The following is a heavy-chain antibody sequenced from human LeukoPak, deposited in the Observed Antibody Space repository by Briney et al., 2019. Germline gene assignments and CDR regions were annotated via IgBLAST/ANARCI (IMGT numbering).Heavy chain of an antibody. V-gene: IGHV3-53*01. J-gene: IGHJ4*02. CDR2: IYNGGST. CDR3: ARKTDHQTGGDY. D-gene: IGHD1-1*01. Sequence: PSETLSRTCTVSGGSISSGAYYWSWVRQAPGKGLEWLSVIYNGGSTYYADSVKGRFTISRDNSKNTLYLQMNSLRAEDTAVYYCARKTDHQTGGDYWGQGTLVTVSS. CDR1: GGSISSGAYY.